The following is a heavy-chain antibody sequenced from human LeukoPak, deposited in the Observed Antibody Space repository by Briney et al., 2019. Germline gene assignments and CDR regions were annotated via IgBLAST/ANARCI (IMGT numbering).Heavy chain of an antibody. Sequence: SETLSLTCTVSGGSISSSSYYWGWIRQPPGKGLEWIGSIYYSGSTYYNPSLKSRVTISVDTSKNQFSLKLSSVTAADTAVYYCARTLVRGVMWFDPWGQGTLVTVSS. D-gene: IGHD3-10*01. CDR3: ARTLVRGVMWFDP. J-gene: IGHJ5*02. CDR1: GGSISSSSYY. V-gene: IGHV4-39*01. CDR2: IYYSGST.